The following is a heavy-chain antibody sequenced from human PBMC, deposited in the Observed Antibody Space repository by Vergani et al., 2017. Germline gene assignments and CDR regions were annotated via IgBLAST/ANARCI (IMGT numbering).Heavy chain of an antibody. J-gene: IGHJ3*02. Sequence: EVQLVESGGGLVQPGGSLRLSCAASGFTFSSYSMNWVRQAPGKGLEWVSSISSSSSYIYYADSVKGRFTISRDNAKNSLYLQMNSLRAEDTAVYYCARCEVGHIVGATNAFDIWGQGTMVTVSS. CDR1: GFTFSSYS. CDR2: ISSSSSYI. D-gene: IGHD1-26*01. CDR3: ARCEVGHIVGATNAFDI. V-gene: IGHV3-21*01.